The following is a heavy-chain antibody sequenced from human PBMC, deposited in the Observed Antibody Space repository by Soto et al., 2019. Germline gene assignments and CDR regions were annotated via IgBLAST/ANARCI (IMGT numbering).Heavy chain of an antibody. D-gene: IGHD3-22*01. V-gene: IGHV4-31*03. CDR3: ARVDYDSSGPDY. Sequence: QVQLQESGPGLVKPSQTLSLTCTVSGGSISSGGYYWRWIRQHPGKGLEWIGYIDYSGSTYYNPSLKSRVTISVDTSKNQFSLKLSSVTAADTAVYYCARVDYDSSGPDYWGQGTLVTVSS. CDR2: IDYSGST. CDR1: GGSISSGGYY. J-gene: IGHJ4*02.